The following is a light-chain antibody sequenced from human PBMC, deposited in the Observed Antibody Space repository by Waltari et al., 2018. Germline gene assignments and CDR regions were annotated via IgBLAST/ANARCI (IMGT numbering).Light chain of an antibody. CDR3: HSFTLGTALLV. CDR2: DVN. V-gene: IGLV2-14*03. Sequence: QSALTQPASVSGYPGQSITISCTGTSSDVGGYKYVSWYQQHTGKAPKLIIYDVNNRPSGVSYRFSGSKSANTAALTISGLQAEDESDYYCHSFTLGTALLVFGGGTKLTVL. CDR1: SSDVGGYKY. J-gene: IGLJ2*01.